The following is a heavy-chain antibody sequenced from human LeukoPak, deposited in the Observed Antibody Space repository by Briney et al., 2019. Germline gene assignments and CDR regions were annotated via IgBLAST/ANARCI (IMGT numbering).Heavy chain of an antibody. J-gene: IGHJ4*02. V-gene: IGHV1-69*05. CDR3: AEYCSSTSCNDY. CDR2: IIPIFGTA. D-gene: IGHD2-2*01. CDR1: GGTFSSYA. Sequence: GASVKVSCKASGGTFSSYAISWVRQAPGQGLEWMGGIIPIFGTANYAQKFQGRVTITTDESTSTAYMELSSLRSEDAAVYYCAEYCSSTSCNDYWGQGTLVTVSS.